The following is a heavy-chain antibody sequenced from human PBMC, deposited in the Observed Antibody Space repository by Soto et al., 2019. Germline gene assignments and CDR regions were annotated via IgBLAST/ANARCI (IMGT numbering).Heavy chain of an antibody. V-gene: IGHV3-74*01. CDR3: ARRDSNGGYCDR. D-gene: IGHD5-18*01. Sequence: SLRLSGAAFGVSFSNDWMHWVRQPPGKWLVLFSRVSGDGRSTNYVYSVKVRFTISRYNAKNTVYLQMNSLRADDTAVYFCARRDSNGGYCDRWGRGIMLTISS. J-gene: IGHJ4*02. CDR2: VSGDGRST. CDR1: GVSFSNDW.